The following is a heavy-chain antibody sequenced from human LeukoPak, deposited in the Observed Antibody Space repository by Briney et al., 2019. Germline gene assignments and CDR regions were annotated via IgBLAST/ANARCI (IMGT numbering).Heavy chain of an antibody. CDR2: INAGDGNI. Sequence: GASVKVSCKASGYTFTNYALHWVRQAPGQRLEWMGWINAGDGNIKYSHDFQGRVTITRDTSASTAYMDLSSLRSEDVAVYYCARDVSVATYYFDYWGQGTLVTVSS. D-gene: IGHD5-12*01. CDR3: ARDVSVATYYFDY. CDR1: GYTFTNYA. V-gene: IGHV1-3*03. J-gene: IGHJ4*02.